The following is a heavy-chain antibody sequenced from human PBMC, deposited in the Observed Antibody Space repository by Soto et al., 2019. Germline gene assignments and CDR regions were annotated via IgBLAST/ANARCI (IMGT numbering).Heavy chain of an antibody. V-gene: IGHV3-33*01. Sequence: QVQLVESGGGVVQPGRSLRLSCAASEFTFSSYGMHWVRQAPGKGLEWVAVIWYDGSNKYYVDSVKGRFTISRDNSKNTLYLQMNSLRAEDTAVYYCAREDYGSGSFDYWGQGTLVTVSS. CDR3: AREDYGSGSFDY. J-gene: IGHJ4*02. CDR2: IWYDGSNK. D-gene: IGHD3-10*01. CDR1: EFTFSSYG.